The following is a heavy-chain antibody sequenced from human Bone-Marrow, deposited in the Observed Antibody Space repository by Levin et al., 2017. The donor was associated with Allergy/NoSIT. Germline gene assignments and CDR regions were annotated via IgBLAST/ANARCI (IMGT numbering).Heavy chain of an antibody. CDR2: ISSASNYI. Sequence: PGGSLRLSCAASGFTFSHYSMNWVRQAPGKGLEWVSFISSASNYIYYADSVKGRFTISRDNAKNSLYLQMNSLRAEDTAVYFCARDWDESSPWYYGMNVWGQGTTVTVSS. CDR1: GFTFSHYS. V-gene: IGHV3-21*01. D-gene: IGHD3-22*01. CDR3: ARDWDESSPWYYGMNV. J-gene: IGHJ6*02.